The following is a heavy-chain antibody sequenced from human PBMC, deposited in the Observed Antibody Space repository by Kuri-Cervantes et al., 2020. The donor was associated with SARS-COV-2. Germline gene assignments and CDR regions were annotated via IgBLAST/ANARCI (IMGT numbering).Heavy chain of an antibody. J-gene: IGHJ6*02. Sequence: GGSLRLSCAASGFTFSSYGMHWVRQAPGKGLEWVAVISYDGSSKYYADSVKGRFTISRDNSKNTLYLQMNSLRAEDTAVYYCAKPHYSKAYYYYGMDVWGQGTTVTVSS. V-gene: IGHV3-30*18. CDR3: AKPHYSKAYYYYGMDV. CDR2: ISYDGSSK. CDR1: GFTFSSYG. D-gene: IGHD4-11*01.